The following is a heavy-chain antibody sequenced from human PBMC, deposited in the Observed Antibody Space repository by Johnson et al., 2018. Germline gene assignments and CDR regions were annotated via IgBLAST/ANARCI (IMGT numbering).Heavy chain of an antibody. V-gene: IGHV3-15*07. CDR2: IKSKTDGETT. Sequence: VQLVESGGGLVKPGGSLRLSCAASGFTFSNAWMNWVRQAPGKGLEWVGRIKSKTDGETTDYAAPVKGSFTISRDDSKNTLYLQMNSLKTEDTAVYYCTTDNWNDPTDACDSWGQGTTVTV. J-gene: IGHJ3*02. CDR3: TTDNWNDPTDACDS. D-gene: IGHD1-1*01. CDR1: GFTFSNAW.